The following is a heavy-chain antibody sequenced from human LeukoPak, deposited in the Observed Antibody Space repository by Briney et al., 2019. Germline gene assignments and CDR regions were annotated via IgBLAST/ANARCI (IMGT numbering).Heavy chain of an antibody. J-gene: IGHJ4*02. CDR2: INTNTGNP. CDR3: ARGSYSSSSHYFDY. CDR1: GYTFTSYA. Sequence: ASVKVSCKVSGYTFTSYAMNWVRQAPGQGLEWMGWINTNTGNPTYAQGFTGRFVFSLDTSVGTAYLQISSLKAEDTAVYYCARGSYSSSSHYFDYWGQGTLVTVSS. V-gene: IGHV7-4-1*02. D-gene: IGHD6-6*01.